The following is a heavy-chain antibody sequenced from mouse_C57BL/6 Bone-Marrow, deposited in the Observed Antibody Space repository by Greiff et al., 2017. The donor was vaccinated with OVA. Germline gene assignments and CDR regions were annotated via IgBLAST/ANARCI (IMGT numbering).Heavy chain of an antibody. CDR1: EYEFPSHD. D-gene: IGHD1-1*01. Sequence: EVKLMESGGGLVQPGESLKLSCESNEYEFPSHDMSWVRKTPEKRLELVAAINSDGGSTYYPDTMLRRFIFSRANPKKSLYLAMSRLWSDDTALYYCERQTVAGAMDYWGQGTSVTVSS. CDR3: ERQTVAGAMDY. V-gene: IGHV5-2*01. CDR2: INSDGGST. J-gene: IGHJ4*01.